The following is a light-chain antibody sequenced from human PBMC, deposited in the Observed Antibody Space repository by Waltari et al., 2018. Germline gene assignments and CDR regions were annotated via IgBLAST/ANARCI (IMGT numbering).Light chain of an antibody. Sequence: QSALTQPASVSGSPGQSITISCTGTSSDVGDYNFVSWYQQHPGKAPQLIISHVNSRPSGVNNRFSGAKTGKTAFMTMFKLQDEDRADYYCSSYTTSNTLWVFGGGTRLTVL. J-gene: IGLJ3*02. CDR2: HVN. CDR3: SSYTTSNTLWV. CDR1: SSDVGDYNF. V-gene: IGLV2-14*03.